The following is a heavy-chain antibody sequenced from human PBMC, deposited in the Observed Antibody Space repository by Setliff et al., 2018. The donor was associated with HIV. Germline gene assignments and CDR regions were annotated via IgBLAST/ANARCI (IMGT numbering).Heavy chain of an antibody. D-gene: IGHD1-26*01. V-gene: IGHV4-39*07. Sequence: PSETLSLTCTVSGGSISSSSYSWGWIRQPPGKGLEWIGSIYYSGSTYYNPSLKSRVTLSLDTSKNQFSLKLSSVTAADTAVYYCARDSPSGTYLNYYYYNMDVWGQGTSVTVSS. CDR3: ARDSPSGTYLNYYYYNMDV. CDR2: IYYSGST. J-gene: IGHJ6*02. CDR1: GGSISSSSYS.